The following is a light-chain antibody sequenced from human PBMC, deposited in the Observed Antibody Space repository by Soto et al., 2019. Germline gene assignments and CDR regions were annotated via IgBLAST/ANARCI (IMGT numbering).Light chain of an antibody. CDR3: QQYGSSPPDT. Sequence: EMVLTQSPGTLSLSPRERATLSCRASQSVSSIYLAWYQQKPGQAPRLLIYGASSRATGIPDRFSGSGSGTDFTLTISRLEPEDFEVYYCQQYGSSPPDTFGQGTKLEIK. J-gene: IGKJ2*01. V-gene: IGKV3-20*01. CDR1: QSVSSIY. CDR2: GAS.